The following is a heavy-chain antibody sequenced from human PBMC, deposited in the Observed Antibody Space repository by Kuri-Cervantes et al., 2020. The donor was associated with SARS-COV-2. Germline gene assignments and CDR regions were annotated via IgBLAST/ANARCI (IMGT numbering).Heavy chain of an antibody. J-gene: IGHJ4*02. CDR1: GFNFSTTD. Sequence: LSLTCVASGFNFSTTDMHSVRQAPGKGLEWVTFILSDGKNKICMASGKGRFTISRDNSQNTLHLQMKSLRDEDTAIYYCAKGRAGVHDFWGQGTLVTVSS. V-gene: IGHV3-30*18. CDR2: ILSDGKNK. CDR3: AKGRAGVHDF. D-gene: IGHD2-21*01.